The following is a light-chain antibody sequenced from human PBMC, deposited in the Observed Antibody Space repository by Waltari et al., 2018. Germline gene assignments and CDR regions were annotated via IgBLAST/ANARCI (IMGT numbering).Light chain of an antibody. CDR2: LGS. V-gene: IGKV2-28*01. J-gene: IGKJ5*01. CDR3: MQGLQTPT. Sequence: DIVLTPSPLSLPVTPGEPASIPWRSSKGLLHSAGPLLLDWYLQKPGQSPQLLIYLGSHRASGVPDRFSGSGSGTDFTLEISRVEAEDVGVYFCMQGLQTPTFGQGTRL. CDR1: KGLLHSAGPLL.